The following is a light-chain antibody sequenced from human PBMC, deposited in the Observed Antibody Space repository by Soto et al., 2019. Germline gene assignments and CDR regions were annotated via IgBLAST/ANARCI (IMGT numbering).Light chain of an antibody. CDR2: SVT. Sequence: QSALTQPASVSGSPGQSITISCTGTSSDVGAYNSVSWYQQHPDKAPKFIIFSVTYRSSGLSDRFSVSKSDNTSSLTISGRRTEDESDYYCSSPITGSTYLLGTGTKLTVL. J-gene: IGLJ1*01. V-gene: IGLV2-14*03. CDR3: SSPITGSTYL. CDR1: SSDVGAYNS.